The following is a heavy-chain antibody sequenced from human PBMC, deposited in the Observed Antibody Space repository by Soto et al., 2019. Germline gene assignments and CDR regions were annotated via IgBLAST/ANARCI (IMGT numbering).Heavy chain of an antibody. CDR2: IYTSGST. J-gene: IGHJ6*02. CDR3: ARDGLSDSSSWYMHYYYYGMDV. Sequence: PSETLSLTCTVSGGSISSYYWSWIRQPAGKGLEWIGRIYTSGSTNYNPSLKSRVTMSVDTSKNQFSLKLSSVTAADTAVYYCARDGLSDSSSWYMHYYYYGMDVWGQVTTVT. CDR1: GGSISSYY. V-gene: IGHV4-4*07. D-gene: IGHD6-13*01.